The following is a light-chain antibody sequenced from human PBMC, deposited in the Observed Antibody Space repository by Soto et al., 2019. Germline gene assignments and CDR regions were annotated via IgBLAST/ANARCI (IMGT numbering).Light chain of an antibody. CDR2: EDN. Sequence: LTQPHSVSESPGKTVTISCTRSSGSIASNYVQWYQQRPGSAHTTVIYEDNQRPSGVPDRFSGSIDSSSNSASLTISRLKTEDEADYYCQSYHSSNVVFGGGTKVTVL. CDR1: SGSIASNY. J-gene: IGLJ3*02. V-gene: IGLV6-57*04. CDR3: QSYHSSNVV.